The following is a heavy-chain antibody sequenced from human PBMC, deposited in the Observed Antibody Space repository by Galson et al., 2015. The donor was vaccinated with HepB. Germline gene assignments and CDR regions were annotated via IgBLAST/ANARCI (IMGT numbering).Heavy chain of an antibody. CDR2: ISYDGGNK. D-gene: IGHD2-15*01. CDR3: ARDARLAPGTFDV. Sequence: SLRLSCAASGFTFSPYTMHWVRQAPGKGLEWVAVISYDGGNKYYADSVKGRFPISRDNSKNTLYLQMNSLRAEDTAVYYCARDARLAPGTFDVWGQGTMVIVSS. V-gene: IGHV3-30-3*01. CDR1: GFTFSPYT. J-gene: IGHJ3*01.